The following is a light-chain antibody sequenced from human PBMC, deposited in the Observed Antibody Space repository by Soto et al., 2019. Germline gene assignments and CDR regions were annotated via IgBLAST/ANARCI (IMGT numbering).Light chain of an antibody. CDR1: SSDVGAYDF. CDR3: SSYTTRSTLV. J-gene: IGLJ2*01. Sequence: QSALTQPASVSGSPGQSITISCTGTSSDVGAYDFVSWYQHYPGKAPKLVTFDVTHRPPGISDRFSGSKSANAASLTSSGLQAEDEAFYYCSSYTTRSTLVFGGGTKLHVL. V-gene: IGLV2-14*01. CDR2: DVT.